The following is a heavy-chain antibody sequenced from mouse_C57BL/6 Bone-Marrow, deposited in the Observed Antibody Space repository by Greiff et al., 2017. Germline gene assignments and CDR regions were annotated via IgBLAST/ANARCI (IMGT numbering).Heavy chain of an antibody. V-gene: IGHV1-59*01. CDR3: ARQYWDPYYFDY. J-gene: IGHJ2*01. Sequence: QVQLQQPGAELVRPGTSVKLSCKASGYTFTSYWMHWVKQRPGQGLEWIGVIDPSDSYTNYNQKFKGKATLTVDTSSSTAYMQLSSLTSEDSAVYYCARQYWDPYYFDYWGQGTTLTVSS. CDR1: GYTFTSYW. D-gene: IGHD4-1*01. CDR2: IDPSDSYT.